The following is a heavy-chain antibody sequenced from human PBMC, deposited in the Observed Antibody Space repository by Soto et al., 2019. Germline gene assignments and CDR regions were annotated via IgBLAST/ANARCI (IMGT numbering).Heavy chain of an antibody. CDR2: INPSDGST. Sequence: QVQLVQSGAEVKKPGASVKVSCKASGYTLTRYYMQWVRQAPGQGLEWMGVINPSDGSTIYAQSLQGRVTMTRDTSTSTVYRELSSLISDGTAVYYCARGVAVGRGYYGMDVWGQGTTVSVSS. V-gene: IGHV1-46*03. J-gene: IGHJ6*02. D-gene: IGHD6-19*01. CDR3: ARGVAVGRGYYGMDV. CDR1: GYTLTRYY.